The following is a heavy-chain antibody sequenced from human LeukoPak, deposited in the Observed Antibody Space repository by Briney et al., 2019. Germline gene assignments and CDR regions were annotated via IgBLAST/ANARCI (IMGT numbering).Heavy chain of an antibody. Sequence: SETLSLTCTVSGGSVSSGSYYWGWIRQPPGKGLEWIVYIYYSGSTNYNPSLKSRVTISVDTSKNQFSLKLSSVTAADTAVYYCARGATSYDFWSGYSHYGMDVWGQGTTVTVSS. J-gene: IGHJ6*02. CDR3: ARGATSYDFWSGYSHYGMDV. V-gene: IGHV4-61*01. CDR1: GGSVSSGSYY. CDR2: IYYSGST. D-gene: IGHD3-3*01.